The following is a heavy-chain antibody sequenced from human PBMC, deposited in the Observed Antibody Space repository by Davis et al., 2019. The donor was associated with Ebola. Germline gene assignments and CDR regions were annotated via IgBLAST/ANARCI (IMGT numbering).Heavy chain of an antibody. D-gene: IGHD3-10*01. CDR3: AHRLGRFGEWNFDY. CDR2: IYWDDDK. J-gene: IGHJ4*02. Sequence: SGPTLVKPTQTLTLTCTFSGFSLRTRGVGVGWIRQPPGKALEWLALIYWDDDKRYRPSLKSRLTITKDTSKNQVVLTMINMDPVDTATYYCAHRLGRFGEWNFDYWGLGTLVTVSS. V-gene: IGHV2-5*02. CDR1: GFSLRTRGVG.